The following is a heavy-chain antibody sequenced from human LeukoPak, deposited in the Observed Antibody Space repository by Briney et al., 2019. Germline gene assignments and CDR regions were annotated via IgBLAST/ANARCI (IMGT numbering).Heavy chain of an antibody. CDR1: GGTFSSYA. CDR3: AREPKYSSHRYYYYGMDV. V-gene: IGHV1-69*04. D-gene: IGHD6-6*01. J-gene: IGHJ6*02. Sequence: ASVKVSCKASGGTFSSYAISWVRQAPGQGLEWMGRIIPILGIANYAQKFQGRVTITADKSTSTAYMELSSLRSEDTAVYYCAREPKYSSHRYYYYGMDVWGQGTTVTVSS. CDR2: IIPILGIA.